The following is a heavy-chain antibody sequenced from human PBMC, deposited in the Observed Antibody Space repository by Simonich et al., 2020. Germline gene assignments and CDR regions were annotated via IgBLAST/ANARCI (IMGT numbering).Heavy chain of an antibody. Sequence: QVQLVQSGAEVKKPGSSVKVSCKASGGTFSSYAISWVRQAPGKGLEWMGGTLPILERTNYAQKFQGRVTITADKSTSTAYMELSSLRSEDTAVYYCARGGLADRRIVYYYYMDVWGKGTTVTVSS. V-gene: IGHV1-69*06. D-gene: IGHD2-15*01. CDR3: ARGGLADRRIVYYYYMDV. J-gene: IGHJ6*03. CDR1: GGTFSSYA. CDR2: TLPILERT.